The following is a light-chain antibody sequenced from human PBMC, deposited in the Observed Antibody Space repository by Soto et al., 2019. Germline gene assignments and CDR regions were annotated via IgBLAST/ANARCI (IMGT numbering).Light chain of an antibody. Sequence: DVVVTQSPLALPVTLGQPASISCRSTQSLVDSDGNTYLTWLQQRPGQSPRRLIYKVSNRDSGVQDRFSGSGSGTDFTLKISGVEAEDVGVYYCLQGTHRPWTLGQGTQVEIK. CDR2: KVS. J-gene: IGKJ1*01. CDR1: QSLVDSDGNTY. CDR3: LQGTHRPWT. V-gene: IGKV2-30*01.